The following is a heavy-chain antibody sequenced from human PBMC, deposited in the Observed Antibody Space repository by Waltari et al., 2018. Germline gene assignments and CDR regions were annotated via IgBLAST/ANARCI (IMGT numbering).Heavy chain of an antibody. Sequence: LVESGGGLLQPGGSLRRSCEASGFAFRSYWMHWVRHSPGKGLEWLSRINSDGTSAVYADSVKGRFTISRDNAKNMLFLQLETVRAEDSGVYFCARASSRSNSMDSWGQGSLVSVSS. CDR3: ARASSRSNSMDS. CDR2: INSDGTSA. J-gene: IGHJ4*02. D-gene: IGHD6-19*01. CDR1: GFAFRSYW. V-gene: IGHV3-74*01.